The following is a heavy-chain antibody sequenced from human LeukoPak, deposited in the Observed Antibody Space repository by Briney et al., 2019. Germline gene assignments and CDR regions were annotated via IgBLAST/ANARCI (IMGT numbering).Heavy chain of an antibody. CDR2: IKQDGSEK. CDR3: ARGDGVGRTNGGYYFAY. J-gene: IGHJ4*02. Sequence: GSLRLSCAASGFTFSDAWMSWVRQVPGKGLEWVANIKQDGSEKYYVDSVKGRFTISRDNAKNSLYLQTNSLRAEDTAMYYCARGDGVGRTNGGYYFAYWGQGTLVTVSS. V-gene: IGHV3-7*01. D-gene: IGHD2-8*01. CDR1: GFTFSDAW.